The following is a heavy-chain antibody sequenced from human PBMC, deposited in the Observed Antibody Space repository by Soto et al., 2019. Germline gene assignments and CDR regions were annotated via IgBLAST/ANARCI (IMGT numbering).Heavy chain of an antibody. D-gene: IGHD2-21*02. J-gene: IGHJ5*01. CDR3: ARDSAYCGDDCYSNWFDS. V-gene: IGHV1-46*01. CDR2: INPRGGGA. CDR1: GYTFTSNS. Sequence: QVQLVQSGAEVRKPGASVKVSCKASGYTFTSNSIHWVRQAPGQGLEWMGVINPRGGGATYAQNFQGRGTVTGDTSTSTVYMQLSSLRSEDTAVYFCARDSAYCGDDCYSNWFDSWGQGTLVTVSS.